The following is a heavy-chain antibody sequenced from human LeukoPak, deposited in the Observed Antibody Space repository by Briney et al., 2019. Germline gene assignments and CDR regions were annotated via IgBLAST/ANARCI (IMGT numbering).Heavy chain of an antibody. V-gene: IGHV3-48*01. D-gene: IGHD4-17*01. J-gene: IGHJ5*02. CDR3: ARDRVGDYGDYINWFDP. CDR1: GFTFSSYS. Sequence: GGSLRLSCAASGFTFSSYSMNWVRQAPGQGLEWVSYISSSSSTIYYADSVKGRFTISRDNAKNSLYLQMNSLRAEDTAVYYCARDRVGDYGDYINWFDPWGQGTLVTVSS. CDR2: ISSSSSTI.